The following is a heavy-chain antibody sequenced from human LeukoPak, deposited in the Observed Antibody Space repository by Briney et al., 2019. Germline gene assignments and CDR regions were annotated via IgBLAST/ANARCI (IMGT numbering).Heavy chain of an antibody. CDR1: GYTFTSYG. CDR2: ISAYNGNT. Sequence: GPVKVSCKASGYTFTSYGISWVRQAPGQGLEWMGWISAYNGNTNYAQKLQGRVTMTTDTSTSTAYMELRSLRSDDTAVYYCARDAVTAPLYYFDYWGQGTLVTVSS. D-gene: IGHD2-21*02. CDR3: ARDAVTAPLYYFDY. J-gene: IGHJ4*02. V-gene: IGHV1-18*01.